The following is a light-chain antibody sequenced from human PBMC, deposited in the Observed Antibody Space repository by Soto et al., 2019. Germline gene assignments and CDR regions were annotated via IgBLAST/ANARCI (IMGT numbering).Light chain of an antibody. CDR3: CSYAGSSTLL. CDR1: SSDIGSYNL. J-gene: IGLJ2*01. CDR2: AVS. Sequence: QSALTQPASVSGSPGQSITVSCTGTSSDIGSYNLVSWYQHHPGKAPKLMIYAVSNRPSGVSSRFSGSKSGNTASLTISGLQAEDEADYFCCSYAGSSTLLFGAGTQLTVL. V-gene: IGLV2-23*02.